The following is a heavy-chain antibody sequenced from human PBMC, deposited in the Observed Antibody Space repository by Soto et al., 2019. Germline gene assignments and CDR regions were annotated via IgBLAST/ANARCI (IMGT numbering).Heavy chain of an antibody. V-gene: IGHV3-23*01. D-gene: IGHD6-19*01. J-gene: IGHJ5*02. Sequence: EVQLLESGGGLVQPGGSLRLSCAASGFTFSNYAMSWVLQAPGQGLEWVSASSGSGGSTFYADSGKGRFSISRDNSKNTLYLQVNSLRAEDTAVYYCAKDRFSSGPGWFDPLGQGTLVTVSS. CDR3: AKDRFSSGPGWFDP. CDR2: SSGSGGST. CDR1: GFTFSNYA.